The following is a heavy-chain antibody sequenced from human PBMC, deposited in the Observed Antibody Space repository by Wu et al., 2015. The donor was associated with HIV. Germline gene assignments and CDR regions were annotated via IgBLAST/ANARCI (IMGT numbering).Heavy chain of an antibody. D-gene: IGHD5-12*01. CDR1: GGTFSTYA. V-gene: IGHV1-69*13. J-gene: IGHJ6*02. CDR3: AINTDSVATSLYSLGV. CDR2: IIPVLGTT. Sequence: QVQLVQSGAEVKKPGSSVRVSCKASGGTFSTYAISWVRQAPGQGLEWMGRIIPVLGTTYNAQKLQGRVTFTADESTGTAYMEVSSLRSDDTAVYYCAINTDSVATSLYSLGVWGQGTVVTVSS.